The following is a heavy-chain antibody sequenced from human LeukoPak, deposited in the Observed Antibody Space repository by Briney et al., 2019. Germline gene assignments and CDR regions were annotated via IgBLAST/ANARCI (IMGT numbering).Heavy chain of an antibody. D-gene: IGHD1/OR15-1a*01. CDR2: INTDESST. CDR3: TRGMRTTNYYYMDV. CDR1: GFTFCRYW. J-gene: IGHJ6*03. V-gene: IGHV3-74*01. Sequence: GGSLRLSCAASGFTFCRYWMHWVRHAPGKGLVWVSRINTDESSTIYADSVKGRFTISRDNAKNTLYLQMNSLRADDTAVYYCTRGMRTTNYYYMDVWGKGTTITVSS.